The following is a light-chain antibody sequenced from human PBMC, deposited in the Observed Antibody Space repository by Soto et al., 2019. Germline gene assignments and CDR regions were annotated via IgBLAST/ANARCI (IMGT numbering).Light chain of an antibody. J-gene: IGLJ1*01. CDR3: AAWDDSLNGPF. Sequence: QSVLTQPPSASGTPGQRVTISCFGSNSNIGSNTVEWYQQVPGKAPKLLISSNNQRPSGVPDRFSGSKSGTSASLAISGLQSEDEAHYYCAAWDDSLNGPFFGTGTKVTVL. V-gene: IGLV1-44*01. CDR2: SNN. CDR1: NSNIGSNT.